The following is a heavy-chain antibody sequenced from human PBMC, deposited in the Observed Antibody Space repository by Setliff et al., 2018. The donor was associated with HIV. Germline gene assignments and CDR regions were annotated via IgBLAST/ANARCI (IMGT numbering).Heavy chain of an antibody. CDR2: IYYSGST. D-gene: IGHD3-10*01. Sequence: KTSETLSLTCTVSGDSVSSRSYYWSWIRQPPGKGLEWIGYIYYSGSTNYNPSLKSRVTISVDTSKNHFSLKLSSVTAADTAIYYCTRRGADSYYPRPLDVWGKGTTVTVSS. CDR1: GDSVSSRSYY. J-gene: IGHJ6*04. V-gene: IGHV4-61*03. CDR3: TRRGADSYYPRPLDV.